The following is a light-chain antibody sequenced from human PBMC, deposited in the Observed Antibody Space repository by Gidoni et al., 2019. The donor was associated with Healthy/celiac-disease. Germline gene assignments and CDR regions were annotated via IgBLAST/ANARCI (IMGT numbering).Light chain of an antibody. CDR3: QQYYSTPLT. CDR2: WAS. V-gene: IGKV4-1*01. Sequence: DIVMTHSPDSLAVSLGERATINCKSSQSVLYISNNKNYLAWYQQKPGQPPKLLIYWASTRESGVPDRFSGSGATTDFTLTISSLQAEDVAVYYCQQYYSTPLTFGPGTKVDIK. CDR1: QSVLYISNNKNY. J-gene: IGKJ3*01.